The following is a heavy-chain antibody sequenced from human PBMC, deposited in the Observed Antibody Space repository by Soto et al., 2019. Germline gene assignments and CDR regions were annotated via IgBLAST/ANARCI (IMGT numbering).Heavy chain of an antibody. Sequence: SETLSLTCTVSGGSISSYYWSWIRQPAGKGLEWLGRIYTSGSTNYNPALKSRVTISVDTSKNQFSLKLSSVTAADTAVYYCARSTLPSWPFDYWGQGTLVTVSS. CDR2: IYTSGST. CDR1: GGSISSYY. V-gene: IGHV4-4*07. J-gene: IGHJ4*02. CDR3: ARSTLPSWPFDY.